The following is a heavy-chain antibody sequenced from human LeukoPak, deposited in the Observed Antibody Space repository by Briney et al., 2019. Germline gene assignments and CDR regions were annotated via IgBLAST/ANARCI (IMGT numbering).Heavy chain of an antibody. CDR1: GGSICSSSYY. CDR2: IYYSGST. D-gene: IGHD6-6*01. V-gene: IGHV4-39*07. Sequence: SETLSLTCTVSGGSICSSSYYWGWIRQPPGKGLEWIGSIYYSGSTYYDPSLKSRVTISVDTSKNQFSLKLSSVTAADTAVYYCARGVGSIAARFGLDYWGQGTLVTVPS. CDR3: ARGVGSIAARFGLDY. J-gene: IGHJ4*02.